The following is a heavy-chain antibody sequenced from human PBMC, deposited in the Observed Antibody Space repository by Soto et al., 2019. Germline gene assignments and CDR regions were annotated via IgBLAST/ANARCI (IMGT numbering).Heavy chain of an antibody. Sequence: QVQLVESGGGVVQPGRSLRLSCTASGFTFSSYGMHWVRQAPGKGLVWVAVIWYDGTNKYYADSVKGRFTISRDNSKNTLYLQVNSLRAEDTAVYYCARVRGSSSYYLPDFDYWGHGTLVTVSS. CDR2: IWYDGTNK. D-gene: IGHD6-13*01. CDR1: GFTFSSYG. V-gene: IGHV3-33*01. CDR3: ARVRGSSSYYLPDFDY. J-gene: IGHJ4*01.